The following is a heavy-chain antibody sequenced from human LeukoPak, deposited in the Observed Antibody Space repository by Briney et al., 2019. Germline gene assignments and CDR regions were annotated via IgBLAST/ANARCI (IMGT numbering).Heavy chain of an antibody. V-gene: IGHV3-23*01. D-gene: IGHD3-16*01. CDR3: AKLWGRRSLDY. J-gene: IGHJ4*02. CDR2: ISGSGGST. Sequence: GGSLRLSCAASGFTFSSYAMSWVRQAPGKGLEWVSAISGSGGSTYYAESVKGWFTISIDNSKNTLYLQMDSLRAKDTPVYYCAKLWGRRSLDYWGQGTLVTVPS. CDR1: GFTFSSYA.